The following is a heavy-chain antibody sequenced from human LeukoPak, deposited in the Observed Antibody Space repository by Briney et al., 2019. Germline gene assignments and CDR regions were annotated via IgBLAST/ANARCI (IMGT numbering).Heavy chain of an antibody. CDR2: IRYDGSHH. D-gene: IGHD3-16*01. Sequence: PGGSLRLSCAASGFGFSSYAMHWVRQAPGKGLEWVSFIRYDGSHHYHGDSVKGRFTISRDNSKKTLYLEMTSLRPEDTAVYYCAKVRLLGALDDAFDVWGQGTMVTV. V-gene: IGHV3-30*02. J-gene: IGHJ3*01. CDR3: AKVRLLGALDDAFDV. CDR1: GFGFSSYA.